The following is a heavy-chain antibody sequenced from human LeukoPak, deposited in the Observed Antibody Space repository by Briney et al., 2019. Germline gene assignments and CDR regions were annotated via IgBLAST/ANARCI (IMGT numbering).Heavy chain of an antibody. Sequence: SETLSLTCTVSGGSISGHYWSWIRQPPGKGLEWIGYIYYSGSTNYNPSLKSRVTISVDTSKNQFSLKLSSVTAADTAVYYCARGGGSSGWYLANGYYFDYWGQGTLVTVPS. D-gene: IGHD6-19*01. V-gene: IGHV4-59*11. CDR2: IYYSGST. CDR1: GGSISGHY. J-gene: IGHJ4*02. CDR3: ARGGGSSGWYLANGYYFDY.